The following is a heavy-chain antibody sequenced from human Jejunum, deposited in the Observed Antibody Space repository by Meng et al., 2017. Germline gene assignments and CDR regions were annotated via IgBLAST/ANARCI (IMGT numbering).Heavy chain of an antibody. Sequence: QVQLQESGPGLVKPSETLYLTCAASGDSISSTYYYWDWVRQPPGKGLEWIGSIFYGRRASYNPSLKSRVIISRDTSKNQFSLQLTSLTATDTAVYYCARHDERAFTVTAFESWGQGVLVTVSS. V-gene: IGHV4-39*01. CDR3: ARHDERAFTVTAFES. D-gene: IGHD2-21*02. CDR2: IFYGRRA. J-gene: IGHJ4*02. CDR1: GDSISSTYYY.